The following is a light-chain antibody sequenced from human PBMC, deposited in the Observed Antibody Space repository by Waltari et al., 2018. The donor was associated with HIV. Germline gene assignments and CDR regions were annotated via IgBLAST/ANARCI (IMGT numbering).Light chain of an antibody. Sequence: SYALTQIPSVSVVPGATAEITCGADDLLTESVHWYRHKAGQAPVLVIYENHRRPSGIPDRISGSKSGTKATLSITSVEAGDEADYFCQVWDATSHVRIFGGGTKLAVL. V-gene: IGLV3-21*01. J-gene: IGLJ2*01. CDR1: DLLTES. CDR3: QVWDATSHVRI. CDR2: ENH.